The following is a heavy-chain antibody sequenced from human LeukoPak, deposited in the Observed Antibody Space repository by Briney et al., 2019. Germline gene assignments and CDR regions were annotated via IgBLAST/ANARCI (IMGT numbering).Heavy chain of an antibody. J-gene: IGHJ6*03. CDR1: GFTFSSYG. D-gene: IGHD3-10*01. CDR2: IRYDGSNK. CDR3: ARSELGYNYYYMDV. V-gene: IGHV3-30*02. Sequence: GGSLRLSCAAPGFTFSSYGMHWVRQAPGKGLEWVAFIRYDGSNKYYADSVKGRFTISRDNAKKSLYLQMNSLRVEDTAVYYCARSELGYNYYYMDVWGKGTTVTISS.